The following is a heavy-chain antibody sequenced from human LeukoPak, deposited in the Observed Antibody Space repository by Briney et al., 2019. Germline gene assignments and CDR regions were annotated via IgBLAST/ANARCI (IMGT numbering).Heavy chain of an antibody. V-gene: IGHV3-23*01. CDR1: EFTFSSCG. CDR2: IGSSGGI. CDR3: ARYYGMDV. J-gene: IGHJ6*02. Sequence: GGSLRLTCTASEFTFSSCGMTWVRQAPGKGLEWVSTIGSSGGIYYADSVKGRFTISRDKSKNTLYLQMNSLRAEDTAVYYCARYYGMDVWGQGTTVTVSS.